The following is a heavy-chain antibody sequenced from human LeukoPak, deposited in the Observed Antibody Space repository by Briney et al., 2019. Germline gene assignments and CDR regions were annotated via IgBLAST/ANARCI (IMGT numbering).Heavy chain of an antibody. CDR2: IYHSGST. D-gene: IGHD5-12*01. CDR3: ARVRVATIGSDGGAFDI. Sequence: KASQTLSLTCAVSGGSISSGGYSWSWIRQPPGKGLEWIGYIYHSGSTYYNPSLKSRVTISVDRSKNQFSLKLSSVTAADTAVYYCARVRVATIGSDGGAFDIWGQGTMVTVSS. J-gene: IGHJ3*02. CDR1: GGSISSGGYS. V-gene: IGHV4-30-2*01.